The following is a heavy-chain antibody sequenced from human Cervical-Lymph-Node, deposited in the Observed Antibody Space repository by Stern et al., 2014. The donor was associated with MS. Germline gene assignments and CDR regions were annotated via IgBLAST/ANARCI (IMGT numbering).Heavy chain of an antibody. D-gene: IGHD6-19*01. Sequence: VQLVESGAEVRKPGASVKVSCRASGDTFTGHAVHWVRQAPGQGLEWMGGIKAGNGNTRYSQTFQGRVTFSRDTSANTVYLELRSLRSEDTAVYYCARESPTGWFNVEYFQHWGQGTLVTVSS. CDR3: ARESPTGWFNVEYFQH. J-gene: IGHJ1*01. CDR2: IKAGNGNT. V-gene: IGHV1-3*01. CDR1: GDTFTGHA.